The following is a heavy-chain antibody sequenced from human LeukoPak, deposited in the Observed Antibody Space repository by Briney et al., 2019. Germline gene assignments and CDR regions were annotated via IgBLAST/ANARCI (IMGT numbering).Heavy chain of an antibody. Sequence: AGGSLRLSCAASGFTFSSYAMSWVRQAPGKGLEWVSAISGSGGSTYYADSVKGRFTIFRDNSKNTLYLQMNNLRAEDTAVYYCATGTSRIFNYWGQGTLVTVSS. CDR3: ATGTSRIFNY. J-gene: IGHJ4*02. CDR2: ISGSGGST. CDR1: GFTFSSYA. V-gene: IGHV3-23*01.